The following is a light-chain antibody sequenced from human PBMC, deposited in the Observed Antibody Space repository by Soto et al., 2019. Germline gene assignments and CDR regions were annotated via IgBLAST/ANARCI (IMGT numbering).Light chain of an antibody. V-gene: IGKV1-5*03. J-gene: IGKJ1*01. Sequence: DIQMTQSPSTLSGSVGDRVTITCRASQTISSWLAWYQQKPGKAPKLLIYKASTLKSGVPSRFSGSGSGTEFTVTISSLQPDDFATDYCQHYNSYSEAFXQGTKVDIK. CDR3: QHYNSYSEA. CDR2: KAS. CDR1: QTISSW.